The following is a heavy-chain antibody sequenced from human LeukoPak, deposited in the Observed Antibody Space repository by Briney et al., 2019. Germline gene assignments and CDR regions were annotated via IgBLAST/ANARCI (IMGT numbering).Heavy chain of an antibody. CDR2: INSDGRST. J-gene: IGHJ4*02. V-gene: IGHV3-74*01. Sequence: GGSLRLSCAASGFTFSSYWMYWVRQAPGKGLVWVSRINSDGRSTSYADSVKGRFTISRDNAKNTLYLQMNSLRAEDTAVYYCARVSSGYSYFDYWGQGTLVTVSS. D-gene: IGHD3-22*01. CDR1: GFTFSSYW. CDR3: ARVSSGYSYFDY.